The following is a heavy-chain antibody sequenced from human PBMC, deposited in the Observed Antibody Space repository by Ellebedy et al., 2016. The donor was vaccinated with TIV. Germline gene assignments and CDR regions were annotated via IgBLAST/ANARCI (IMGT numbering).Heavy chain of an antibody. V-gene: IGHV3-74*01. D-gene: IGHD2-15*01. CDR2: INRDGSST. CDR1: GITFSSSW. CDR3: AREGMVAATDL. Sequence: GESLKISCAASGITFSSSWMLWVRQVPGKGLVWVSRINRDGSSTSYADSVKGRFTMSRDNAKNTLFLQMNSLRVEDTAAYYCAREGMVAATDLWGQGTLVSVSS. J-gene: IGHJ5*02.